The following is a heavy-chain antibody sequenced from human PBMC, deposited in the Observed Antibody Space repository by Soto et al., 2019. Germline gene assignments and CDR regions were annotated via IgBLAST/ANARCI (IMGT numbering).Heavy chain of an antibody. V-gene: IGHV4-34*01. J-gene: IGHJ5*02. D-gene: IGHD2-2*01. CDR1: GGSFSGYY. CDR3: ARSVIVVVPAATWFDP. Sequence: SETLSLTCAVYGGSFSGYYWSWIRQPPGKGLEWIGEINHSGSTNYNPSLKSRVTISVDTSKNQFSLKLSSVTAADTAVYYCARSVIVVVPAATWFDPWGQGTLVTVSS. CDR2: INHSGST.